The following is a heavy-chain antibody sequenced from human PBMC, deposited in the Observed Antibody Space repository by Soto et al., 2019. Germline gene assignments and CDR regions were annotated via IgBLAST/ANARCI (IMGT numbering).Heavy chain of an antibody. Sequence: GGSLRLSCAASGFTFSSYAMHWVRQAPGKGLEWVAVISYDGSNKYYADSVKGRFTISRDNSKNTLYLQMNSLRAEDTAVYYCARPPQGSSSWYVPFDYWGQGTLVTVSS. CDR2: ISYDGSNK. CDR1: GFTFSSYA. V-gene: IGHV3-30-3*01. CDR3: ARPPQGSSSWYVPFDY. J-gene: IGHJ4*02. D-gene: IGHD6-13*01.